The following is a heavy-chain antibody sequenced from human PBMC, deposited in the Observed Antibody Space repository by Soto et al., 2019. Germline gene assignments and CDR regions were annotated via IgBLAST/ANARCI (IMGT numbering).Heavy chain of an antibody. CDR2: FSGSGGRT. D-gene: IGHD2-15*01. J-gene: IGHJ4*02. V-gene: IGHV3-23*01. CDR3: AKDLKRRDIVALLAATPLDY. CDR1: GFTFSSYA. Sequence: QPGGSLRLSCAASGFTFSSYAMSWVCQAPGKGLEWVSTFSGSGGRTYYADSVKGRLTISRDNSRNTLYLQMNSLRAEDTAIYYCAKDLKRRDIVALLAATPLDYWRQGTLVTVSS.